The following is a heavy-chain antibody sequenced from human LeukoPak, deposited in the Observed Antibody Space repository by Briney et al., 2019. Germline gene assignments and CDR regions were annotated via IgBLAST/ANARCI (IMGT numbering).Heavy chain of an antibody. V-gene: IGHV3-30*03. D-gene: IGHD6-19*01. CDR1: GFTFSSYG. Sequence: GGSLRLSCAASGFTFSSYGMHWVRQAPGKGLEWVAVISYDGSNKYYADSVKGRFTISRDNSKNTLYLQMNSLRAEDTAVYYCARDLGYSSGCDYWGQGTLVTVSS. CDR3: ARDLGYSSGCDY. CDR2: ISYDGSNK. J-gene: IGHJ4*02.